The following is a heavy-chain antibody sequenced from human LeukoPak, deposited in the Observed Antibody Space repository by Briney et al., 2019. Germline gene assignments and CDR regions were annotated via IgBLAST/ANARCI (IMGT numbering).Heavy chain of an antibody. CDR2: ISGSGGST. V-gene: IGHV3-23*01. Sequence: GGSLRLSCAASGFTFSSYAMSWVRQAPGKGLEWVSAISGSGGSTYYADSVKGRFTISRDNSKNTLYLQMNSLRAEDTAVYYCAKGGRPRGAYDSSGLRFDYWGQGTLVTVSS. J-gene: IGHJ4*02. CDR3: AKGGRPRGAYDSSGLRFDY. D-gene: IGHD3-22*01. CDR1: GFTFSSYA.